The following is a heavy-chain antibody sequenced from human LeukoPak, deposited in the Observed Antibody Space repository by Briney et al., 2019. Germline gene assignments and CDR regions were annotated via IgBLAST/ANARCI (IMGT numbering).Heavy chain of an antibody. J-gene: IGHJ4*02. CDR1: GFTFDDYA. D-gene: IGHD4-17*01. Sequence: AGGSLRLSCAASGFTFDDYAMHWVRQAPGKGLEWVSGISWNSGSIGYADSVKGRFTISRDNAKNSLYLQMNSLRAEDTAVYYCAKDYGPLLSYWGQGILVTVSS. CDR2: ISWNSGSI. V-gene: IGHV3-9*01. CDR3: AKDYGPLLSY.